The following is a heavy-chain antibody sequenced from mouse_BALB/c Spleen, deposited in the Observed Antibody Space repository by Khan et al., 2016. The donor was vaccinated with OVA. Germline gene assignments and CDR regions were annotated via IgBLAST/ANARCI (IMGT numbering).Heavy chain of an antibody. V-gene: IGHV1-77*01. CDR2: IYHGSNNT. CDR1: GYTFTDYN. J-gene: IGHJ3*01. Sequence: QVRLQQSGAELARPGASVKLSCKASGYTFTDYNINWVKQRTGQGLEWIGEIYHGSNNTYYNEKFKGKTTLTADKSSSTAYMQLSSLTCEYSEVYFCVREWGAWFPYWGQGTLVTVSA. CDR3: VREWGAWFPY.